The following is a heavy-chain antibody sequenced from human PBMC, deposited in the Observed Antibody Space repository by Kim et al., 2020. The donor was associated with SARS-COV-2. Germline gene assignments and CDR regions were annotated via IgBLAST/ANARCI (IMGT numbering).Heavy chain of an antibody. V-gene: IGHV3-7*01. CDR3: ARVVRGNWLRPSPVFDY. D-gene: IGHD5-12*01. CDR2: IKQDGSEK. J-gene: IGHJ4*02. CDR1: GFTFSSYW. Sequence: GGSLRLSCAASGFTFSSYWMSWVRQAPGKGLEWVANIKQDGSEKYYVDSVKGRFTISRDNAKNSLYLQMNSLRAEDTAVYYCARVVRGNWLRPSPVFDYWGQGTLVTVSS.